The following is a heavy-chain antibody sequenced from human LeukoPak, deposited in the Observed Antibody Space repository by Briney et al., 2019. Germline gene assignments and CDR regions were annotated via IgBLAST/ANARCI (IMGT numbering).Heavy chain of an antibody. CDR3: ARRDPRELLLEYYFDY. V-gene: IGHV3-48*01. D-gene: IGHD2-15*01. CDR2: ISSSSSTI. J-gene: IGHJ4*02. CDR1: GFTFSSYS. Sequence: GGSLRLSCAASGFTFSSYSMNWVRQAPGKGLEWVSYISSSSSTIYYADSVKGRFTISRDNAKNSLYLQMNSLRAEDTAVYYCARRDPRELLLEYYFDYWGQGTLVTVSS.